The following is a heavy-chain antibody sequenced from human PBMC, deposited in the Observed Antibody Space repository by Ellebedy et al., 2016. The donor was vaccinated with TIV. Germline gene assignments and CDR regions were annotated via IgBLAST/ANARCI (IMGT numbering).Heavy chain of an antibody. CDR3: ASSPVGYYFDY. CDR1: GGSFSGYY. CDR2: INHSGST. J-gene: IGHJ4*02. V-gene: IGHV4-34*01. Sequence: SETLSLXXAVYGGSFSGYYWSWIRQPPGKGLEWIGEINHSGSTNYNPSLKSRVTISVDTSKNQFSLKLSSVTAADTAVYYCASSPVGYYFDYWGQGTLVTVSS.